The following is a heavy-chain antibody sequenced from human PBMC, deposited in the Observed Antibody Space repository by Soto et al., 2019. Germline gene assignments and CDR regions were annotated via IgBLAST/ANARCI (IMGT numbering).Heavy chain of an antibody. V-gene: IGHV3-23*01. CDR2: IRSNTAVT. D-gene: IGHD3-22*01. J-gene: IGHJ4*02. CDR1: GFPFDIYV. CDR3: AKDASAYYYDSSGYQDDY. Sequence: GGSLRLSCVASGFPFDIYVMAWVRQAPGKGLEWVAAIRSNTAVTHYADSMRDRFTISRVNSANTIFLQMNSLRAEDTAVYYCAKDASAYYYDSSGYQDDYWGQGTLVTVSS.